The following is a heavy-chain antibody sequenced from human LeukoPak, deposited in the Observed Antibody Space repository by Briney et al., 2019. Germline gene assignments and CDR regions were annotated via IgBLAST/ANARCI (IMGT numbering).Heavy chain of an antibody. V-gene: IGHV4-59*01. Sequence: SXTLSLTCTVSGGSISSYYWSWIRQPPGKGLEWIGYIYYSGSTNYNPSLKSRVTISVDTSKNQFSLKLSSVTAADTAVYYCAGLQEDAFDIWGQGTMVTVSS. CDR2: IYYSGST. J-gene: IGHJ3*02. CDR3: AGLQEDAFDI. CDR1: GGSISSYY.